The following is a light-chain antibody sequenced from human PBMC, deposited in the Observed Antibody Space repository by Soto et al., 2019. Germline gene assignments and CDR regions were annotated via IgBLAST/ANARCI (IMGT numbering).Light chain of an antibody. J-gene: IGKJ1*01. V-gene: IGKV3-20*01. CDR1: QSVSSSY. CDR2: GAS. CDR3: QQYVNSPWT. Sequence: EIVLTQSPGTLSLSPGERATLSCRASQSVSSSYLAWYQQKPGQAPRLRIYGASSRATCIQDRVSGRGSGTDCTLTISRLEPEELAVYYCQQYVNSPWTFGQGTKVDIK.